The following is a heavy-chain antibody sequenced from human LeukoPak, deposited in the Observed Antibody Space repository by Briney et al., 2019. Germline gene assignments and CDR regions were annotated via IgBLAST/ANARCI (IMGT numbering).Heavy chain of an antibody. CDR3: TRRHDYGDYLNWLDP. J-gene: IGHJ5*02. V-gene: IGHV3-15*01. CDR1: EFTFSNAW. CDR2: IKSKTDGGTT. Sequence: GRSLSLSCAASEFTFSNAWISCVRQPPGKGLEWVGRIKSKTDGGTTDYAAPVKGRFTISRDDSKNTLYLQMNSLKTEDTAVYYCTRRHDYGDYLNWLDPWGKGTLVTVSS. D-gene: IGHD4-17*01.